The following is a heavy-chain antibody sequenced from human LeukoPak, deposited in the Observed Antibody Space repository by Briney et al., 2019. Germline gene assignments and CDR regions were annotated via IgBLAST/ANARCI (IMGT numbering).Heavy chain of an antibody. V-gene: IGHV4-4*09. CDR1: GGSISSYY. J-gene: IGHJ4*02. CDR3: ARTQGSSSWDYYFDY. Sequence: SETLSLTCTVSGGSISSYYWSWIRQPPGKGLEWIGYIYTSGSTTYSPSLKSRVAIAVDTSKNQFSLKLSSVTAADTAVYYCARTQGSSSWDYYFDYWGQGTLVTVSS. CDR2: IYTSGST. D-gene: IGHD6-19*01.